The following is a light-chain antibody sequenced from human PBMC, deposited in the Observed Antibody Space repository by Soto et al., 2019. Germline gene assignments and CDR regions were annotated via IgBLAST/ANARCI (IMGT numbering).Light chain of an antibody. Sequence: VTTRAPENLPVSLSERAIIYRTSRPGALYSSNNKNYLAWYQQKPGQPPKLLIYWASTRESGVPDRFSGSGSGTDFTPTISSLQAEDVAVYYCEQYGRSPRPVGQGTKVDIK. CDR3: EQYGRSPRP. CDR1: PGALYSSNNKNY. J-gene: IGKJ1*01. CDR2: WAS. V-gene: IGKV4-1*01.